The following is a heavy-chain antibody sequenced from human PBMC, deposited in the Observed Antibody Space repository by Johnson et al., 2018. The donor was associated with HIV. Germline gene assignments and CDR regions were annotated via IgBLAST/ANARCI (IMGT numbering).Heavy chain of an antibody. Sequence: QVQLVESGGGVVQPGRSLRLSCAASGFTFSSYGMHWVRQAPGKGLEWVAVISYDGSNKYYADSVKGRFPISRDNSKRSLYLQLTSLRAEDTAVYYCVREAVTLRGWGHVFDIWGQGTMVTVSS. CDR2: ISYDGSNK. CDR3: VREAVTLRGWGHVFDI. D-gene: IGHD3-16*01. J-gene: IGHJ3*02. V-gene: IGHV3-30*03. CDR1: GFTFSSYG.